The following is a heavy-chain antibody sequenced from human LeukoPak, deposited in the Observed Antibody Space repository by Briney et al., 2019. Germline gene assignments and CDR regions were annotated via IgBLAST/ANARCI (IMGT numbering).Heavy chain of an antibody. J-gene: IGHJ3*02. Sequence: SETLSLTRTVSGGSISSGGYYWSWIRQHPGKGLEWIGYIYYSGSTYYNPSLKSRVTISVDTSKNQFSLKLSSVTAADTAVYYCARAVAAAPTIVAFDIWGQGTMVTVSS. CDR3: ARAVAAAPTIVAFDI. CDR2: IYYSGST. D-gene: IGHD6-13*01. CDR1: GGSISSGGYY. V-gene: IGHV4-31*03.